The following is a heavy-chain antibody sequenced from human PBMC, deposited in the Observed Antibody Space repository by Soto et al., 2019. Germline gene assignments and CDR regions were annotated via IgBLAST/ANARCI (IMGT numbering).Heavy chain of an antibody. D-gene: IGHD6-6*01. CDR1: GYTFTGYY. J-gene: IGHJ6*02. CDR3: ARERVGYDSSSNLYYYYGMEV. V-gene: IGHV1-2*04. Sequence: ASVKVSCKXSGYTFTGYYMHWVRQAPGQGLEWMGWINPNSGGTNYAQKFQGWVTMTRDTSISTAYMELSRLRSDDTAVYYCARERVGYDSSSNLYYYYGMEVWGQGTTVTVSS. CDR2: INPNSGGT.